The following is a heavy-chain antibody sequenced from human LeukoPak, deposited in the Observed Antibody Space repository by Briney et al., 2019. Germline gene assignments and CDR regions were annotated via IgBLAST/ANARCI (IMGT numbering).Heavy chain of an antibody. CDR3: ARAPLDYYDSSDYFDY. J-gene: IGHJ4*02. CDR1: GFTFSSYA. V-gene: IGHV3-30-3*01. Sequence: GGSLRLSCAASGFTFSSYAMHWVRQAPGKGLEWVAVISYDGSNKYYADSVKGRFTISRDNSKNTLYLQMNSLRAEDTAVYYCARAPLDYYDSSDYFDYWGQGTLVTVSS. CDR2: ISYDGSNK. D-gene: IGHD3-22*01.